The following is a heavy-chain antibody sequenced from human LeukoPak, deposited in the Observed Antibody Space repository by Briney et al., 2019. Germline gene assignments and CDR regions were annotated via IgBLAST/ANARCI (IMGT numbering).Heavy chain of an antibody. CDR2: IKQDGSEK. CDR3: ASGYSSGWYVIDY. V-gene: IGHV3-7*01. D-gene: IGHD6-19*01. CDR1: GFTFSTYW. J-gene: IGHJ4*02. Sequence: PGGSLRPSCAASGFTFSTYWMSWVRQAPGKGLEWVANIKQDGSEKYYVDSVKGRFTISRDNAKNSLYLQMNSLRAEDTAVYYCASGYSSGWYVIDYWGQGTLVTVSS.